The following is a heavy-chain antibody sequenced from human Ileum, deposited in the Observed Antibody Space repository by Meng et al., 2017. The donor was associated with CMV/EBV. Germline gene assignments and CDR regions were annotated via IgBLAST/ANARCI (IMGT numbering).Heavy chain of an antibody. Sequence: GESLKISCAASGFTFSNYVLSWVRQAPGKGLEWVSSISGSGNTIYYADSVKGRFTISRDTSTNTLFLQMDSLRADDTALYYCAKDRDMATRYYFDPWGQGTLVTVSS. CDR1: GFTFSNYV. J-gene: IGHJ4*02. CDR2: ISGSGNTI. CDR3: AKDRDMATRYYFDP. D-gene: IGHD5-24*01. V-gene: IGHV3-23*01.